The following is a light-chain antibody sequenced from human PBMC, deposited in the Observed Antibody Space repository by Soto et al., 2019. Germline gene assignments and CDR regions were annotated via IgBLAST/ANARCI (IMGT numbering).Light chain of an antibody. CDR2: GAS. CDR3: QQLYTYPHT. CDR1: QSLSSSY. J-gene: IGKJ2*01. Sequence: EFVLTQSPGTLSLSPGERATLSCRASQSLSSSYLAWYQQKPGQAPRLLIYGASSRATGIPDRFSGSGSGTDFTLTISRLEPEDFATYFCQQLYTYPHTFGLGTQLQI. V-gene: IGKV3-20*01.